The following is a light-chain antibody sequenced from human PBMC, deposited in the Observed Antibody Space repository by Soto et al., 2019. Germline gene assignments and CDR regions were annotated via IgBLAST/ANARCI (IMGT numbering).Light chain of an antibody. V-gene: IGLV2-14*01. Sequence: TRPASGYGSPGQSITISCTGTSSDVGGSNYVSWYQQHPGKAPKLIISDVSYRPSGVSNRFSGSKSGNTASLTISGLQVEDEADYYCSSYTSSSTYVFGTGTKVTVL. J-gene: IGLJ1*01. CDR1: SSDVGGSNY. CDR3: SSYTSSSTYV. CDR2: DVS.